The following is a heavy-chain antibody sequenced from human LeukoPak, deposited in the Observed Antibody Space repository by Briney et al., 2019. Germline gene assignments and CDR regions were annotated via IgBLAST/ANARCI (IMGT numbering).Heavy chain of an antibody. D-gene: IGHD2-2*01. CDR1: GGTFSSYA. CDR2: IIPIFGTA. Sequence: ASVKVSCKASGGTFSSYAISWVRQAPGQGLEWMGGIIPIFGTANYAQKFQGRVTITADESTSTAYTELSSLRSEDTAVYYCADCSSTSCPGWGAFDIWGQGTMVTVSS. J-gene: IGHJ3*02. V-gene: IGHV1-69*01. CDR3: ADCSSTSCPGWGAFDI.